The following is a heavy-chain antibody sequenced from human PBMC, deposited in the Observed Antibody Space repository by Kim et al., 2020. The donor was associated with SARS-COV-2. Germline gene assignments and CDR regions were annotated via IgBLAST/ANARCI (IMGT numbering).Heavy chain of an antibody. D-gene: IGHD6-19*01. Sequence: ASVKVSCKASGYTFTSYGISWVRQAPGQGLEWMGWISAYNGNTNYAQKLQGRVTMTTDTSTSTAYMELRSLRSDDTAVYYCARVGKTFSVAGTHYYYYGMDVWGQGTTVTVSS. J-gene: IGHJ6*02. V-gene: IGHV1-18*04. CDR3: ARVGKTFSVAGTHYYYYGMDV. CDR2: ISAYNGNT. CDR1: GYTFTSYG.